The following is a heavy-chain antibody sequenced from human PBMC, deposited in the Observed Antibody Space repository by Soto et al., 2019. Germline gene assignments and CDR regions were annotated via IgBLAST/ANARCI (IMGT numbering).Heavy chain of an antibody. D-gene: IGHD4-17*01. CDR1: GGSISSGGYY. CDR2: IYYSGST. Sequence: QVQLQESGPGLVKPSQTLSLTCTVSGGSISSGGYYWSWIRQHPGKGLEWIGYIYYSGSTYYNPSLKRRVTISVDTSKNQFSLKLSSVTAADTAVYYCASGSYGDYITGWGNWGQGTLVTVSS. V-gene: IGHV4-31*03. J-gene: IGHJ4*02. CDR3: ASGSYGDYITGWGN.